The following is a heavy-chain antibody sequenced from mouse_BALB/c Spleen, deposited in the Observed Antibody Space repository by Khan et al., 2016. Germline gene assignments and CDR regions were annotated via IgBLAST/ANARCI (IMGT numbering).Heavy chain of an antibody. V-gene: IGHV1-31*01. CDR1: GYSFTGYY. J-gene: IGHJ2*01. D-gene: IGHD1-1*01. CDR3: AKEGDYYGLY. CDR2: VNPHSAVS. Sequence: EVQLQESGPDLVKPGASVRISCKASGYSFTGYYMHWVKQSHGKSLEWIGRVNPHSAVSTYNQNFRDEAILTVDSSSSTAYMDLRSLTSEDSAVYYCAKEGDYYGLYWGQGTTLTVSS.